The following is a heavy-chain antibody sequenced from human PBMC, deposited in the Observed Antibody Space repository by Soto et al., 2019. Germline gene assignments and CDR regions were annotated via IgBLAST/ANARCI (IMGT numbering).Heavy chain of an antibody. CDR3: AKGSGYSSAWLHDAFDV. Sequence: SGGSLRLSCAASGFTFSSYAMTWVRQAPGKGLEWVSAISGSGANTYYADSVKGRFTISRDKSKNTLYLQMNSLGAEDTAVYHCAKGSGYSSAWLHDAFDVWGQGTMVTVSS. V-gene: IGHV3-23*01. CDR2: ISGSGANT. J-gene: IGHJ3*01. CDR1: GFTFSSYA. D-gene: IGHD6-19*01.